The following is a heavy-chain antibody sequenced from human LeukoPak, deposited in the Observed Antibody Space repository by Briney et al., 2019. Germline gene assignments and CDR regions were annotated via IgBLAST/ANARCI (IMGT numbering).Heavy chain of an antibody. V-gene: IGHV3-7*05. D-gene: IGHD6-19*01. CDR3: ATDRIAVAGNYFDY. CDR2: IKQDGSEK. J-gene: IGHJ4*02. CDR1: GFTFSSYW. Sequence: GGSLRLSCAASGFTFSSYWMSWVRQAPGKGLEWVANIKQDGSEKYYVDSVKGRFTISRDNAKNSLYLQMNSLRAEDTAVYYCATDRIAVAGNYFDYWGQGTLVTVSS.